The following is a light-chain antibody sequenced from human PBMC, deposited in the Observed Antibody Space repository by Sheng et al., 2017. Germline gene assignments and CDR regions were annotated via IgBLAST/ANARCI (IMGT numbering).Light chain of an antibody. Sequence: QSALTQPPSVSGSPGQSVTISCTGTSSDVGDYNRVSWYQQFPGTAPKLLIYDVISRSSGVPDRFSGSKSGNTASLTISGLQAEDEADYYCSSYTSSITWVFGGGTKLTVL. CDR3: SSYTSSITWV. V-gene: IGLV2-18*02. CDR1: SSDVGDYNR. J-gene: IGLJ3*02. CDR2: DVI.